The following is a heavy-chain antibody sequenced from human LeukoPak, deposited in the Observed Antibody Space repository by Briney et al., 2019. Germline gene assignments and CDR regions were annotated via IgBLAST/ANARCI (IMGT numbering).Heavy chain of an antibody. CDR2: IKKDGSEK. Sequence: GGSLRLSCAASGFTFSSYWMSWVRQAPGKGLEWVANIKKDGSEKYYVDSVKGRFTVSRDNSKNTLYLQMNSLRAEDRAVYYCAKAPPGTYYFVLWGQGTLVTVSS. D-gene: IGHD3-10*02. CDR3: AKAPPGTYYFVL. V-gene: IGHV3-7*03. J-gene: IGHJ4*02. CDR1: GFTFSSYW.